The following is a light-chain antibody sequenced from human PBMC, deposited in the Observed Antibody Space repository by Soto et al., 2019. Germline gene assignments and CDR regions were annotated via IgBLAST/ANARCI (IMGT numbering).Light chain of an antibody. J-gene: IGKJ4*01. CDR3: QQANSFPLT. Sequence: DIQMTQSPSFVSASVGDRVTITCRASQDISSWLVWYQQKPGKAPKLLIHATSGLQSGVPSRFSGSGSGTDFTLTISNLQSEDFATYYCQQANSFPLTFGGRTMVDI. CDR1: QDISSW. CDR2: ATS. V-gene: IGKV1-12*01.